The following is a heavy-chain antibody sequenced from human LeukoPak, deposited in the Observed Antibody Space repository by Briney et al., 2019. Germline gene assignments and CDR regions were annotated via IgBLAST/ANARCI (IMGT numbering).Heavy chain of an antibody. CDR1: GFTFSSYG. D-gene: IGHD6-19*01. CDR2: ISYDGSNK. CDR3: AKGRYSSGWNWYFDL. V-gene: IGHV3-30*18. Sequence: PGRSLRLSCAASGFTFSSYGMHWVRQAPGKGLEWVAVISYDGSNKDYADSVKGRFTISRGNSKNTLYLQMNSLRAEDTAVYYCAKGRYSSGWNWYFDLWGRGTLVTVSS. J-gene: IGHJ2*01.